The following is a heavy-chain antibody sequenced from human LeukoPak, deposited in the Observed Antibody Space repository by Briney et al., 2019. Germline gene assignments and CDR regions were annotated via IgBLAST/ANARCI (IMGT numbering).Heavy chain of an antibody. CDR2: INPDGSST. V-gene: IGHV3-74*01. Sequence: PGGSLRLSCAASGFTFSSYWMHWVRQAPGKGLVWVSRINPDGSSTNYADSVKGRFTISRDNAKNTLFLQMNSLRAEDTAAYYCGNVAAPGYWGQGTLVTVSS. CDR3: GNVAAPGY. J-gene: IGHJ1*01. CDR1: GFTFSSYW. D-gene: IGHD6-19*01.